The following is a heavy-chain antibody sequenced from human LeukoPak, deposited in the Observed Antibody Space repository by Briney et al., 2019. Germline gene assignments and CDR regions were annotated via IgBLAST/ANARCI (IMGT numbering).Heavy chain of an antibody. CDR3: ASLVVPAAMGGGTNYYYYYGMDV. CDR1: GGSISSSSW. CDR2: IYHSGST. J-gene: IGHJ6*04. D-gene: IGHD2-2*01. Sequence: SETLSLTCAVSGGSISSSSWWSWVRQPPGKGPEWIGEIYHSGSTNYNPSLKSRVTISVDKSKNQFSLKLSSVTAADTAVYYCASLVVPAAMGGGTNYYYYYGMDVWGKGTTVTVSS. V-gene: IGHV4-4*02.